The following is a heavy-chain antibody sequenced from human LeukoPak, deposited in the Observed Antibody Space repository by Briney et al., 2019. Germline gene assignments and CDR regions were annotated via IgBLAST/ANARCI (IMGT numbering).Heavy chain of an antibody. J-gene: IGHJ6*02. CDR2: ISANNGNT. V-gene: IGHV1-18*01. CDR3: ARTGSTYYYYYGMDV. D-gene: IGHD3-9*01. Sequence: ASVKVSCKASGYTFSSYGISWVRQAPGQGLEWMGWISANNGNTNYAQKFQGRVTMTTDTPTSTAYMELRSLRSDDTAAYYCARTGSTYYYYYGMDVWGQGTTVTVSS. CDR1: GYTFSSYG.